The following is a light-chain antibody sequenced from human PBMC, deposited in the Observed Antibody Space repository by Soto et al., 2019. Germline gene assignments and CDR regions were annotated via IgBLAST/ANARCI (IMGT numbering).Light chain of an antibody. CDR3: QQFGTFPVT. V-gene: IGKV3-20*01. CDR1: QSVSNNK. Sequence: EIVLTQSPGTLSLSPGERASLSCRASQSVSNNKIAWYQQKPGQAPRFLIYDASTRATGIPDRFSGSGSGTDFTLTIARLEPEDFAVYFCQQFGTFPVTFGQGTRLEI. CDR2: DAS. J-gene: IGKJ2*01.